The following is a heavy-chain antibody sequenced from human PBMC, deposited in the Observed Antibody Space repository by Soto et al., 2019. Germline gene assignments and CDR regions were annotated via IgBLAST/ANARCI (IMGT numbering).Heavy chain of an antibody. Sequence: SQTLSVTGGFSGDSVSSDTAAWHCIRSSPSRGLEWPGRTYYRSNWRHDYAVSVKSRITVNPDTSKDHFSLQLNSVTPDDTAVYYCARGVAGSGFDLWGQGTLVTVSS. CDR1: GDSVSSDTAA. D-gene: IGHD6-19*01. CDR2: TYYRSNWRH. J-gene: IGHJ4*02. CDR3: ARGVAGSGFDL. V-gene: IGHV6-1*01.